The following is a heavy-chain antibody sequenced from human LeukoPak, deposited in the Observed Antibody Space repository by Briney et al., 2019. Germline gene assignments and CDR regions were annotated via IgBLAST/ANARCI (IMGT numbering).Heavy chain of an antibody. CDR2: IDWDDDK. V-gene: IGHV2-70*11. CDR3: TRISPWPKRTAVARDF. CDR1: GFSLSTPGLC. Sequence: SGPALVKPTQTLTLTCTFSGFSLSTPGLCVAWFCQPPVKPLGRLARIDWDDDKYYSTSLKTRLTISKDTSKDQVVITLTNMDPVDTATYYCTRISPWPKRTAVARDFWGQGTLVTVSS. D-gene: IGHD6-19*01. J-gene: IGHJ4*02.